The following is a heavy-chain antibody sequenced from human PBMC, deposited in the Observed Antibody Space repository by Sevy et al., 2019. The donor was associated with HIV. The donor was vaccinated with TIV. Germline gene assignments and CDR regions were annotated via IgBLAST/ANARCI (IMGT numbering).Heavy chain of an antibody. V-gene: IGHV1-8*01. D-gene: IGHD3-22*01. CDR3: ARSGDISGLKTYFDY. Sequence: ASVKVSCKASGYIFTSYDINWVRQATGQGLEWMGWMNPNTDNTGYAQKFQGRVTMTRNTSISTAYMELSSLRSEDTAVYYCARSGDISGLKTYFDYWGQGTLVTVSS. CDR1: GYIFTSYD. J-gene: IGHJ4*02. CDR2: MNPNTDNT.